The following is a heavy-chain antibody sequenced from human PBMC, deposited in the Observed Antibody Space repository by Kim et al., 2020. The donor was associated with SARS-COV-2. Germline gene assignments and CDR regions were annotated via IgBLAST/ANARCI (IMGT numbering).Heavy chain of an antibody. CDR3: ARGRPRIPMIVVVIRNVYDAFDI. CDR2: ISYDGSNK. CDR1: GFTFSSYA. D-gene: IGHD3-22*01. Sequence: GGSQRLSCAASGFTFSSYAMHWVRQAPGKGLEWVAVISYDGSNKYYADSVKGRFTISRDNSKNTLYLQMNSLRAEDTAVYYCARGRPRIPMIVVVIRNVYDAFDIWGQGTMVTVSS. J-gene: IGHJ3*02. V-gene: IGHV3-30-3*01.